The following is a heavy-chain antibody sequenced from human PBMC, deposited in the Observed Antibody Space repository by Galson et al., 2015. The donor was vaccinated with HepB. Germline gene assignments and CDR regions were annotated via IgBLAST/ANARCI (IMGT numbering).Heavy chain of an antibody. V-gene: IGHV3-33*05. CDR3: ARVPGVRGVKGYFDY. D-gene: IGHD3-10*01. CDR2: ITYDGSND. J-gene: IGHJ4*02. CDR1: GFTFRSYS. Sequence: SLRLSCAASGFTFRSYSMHWVRQAPGKGLEWVAIITYDGSNDFYADSVKGRFTISRDNSKDTVFLQMNNLRVEDTALYYCARVPGVRGVKGYFDYWGLGTLVSVSS.